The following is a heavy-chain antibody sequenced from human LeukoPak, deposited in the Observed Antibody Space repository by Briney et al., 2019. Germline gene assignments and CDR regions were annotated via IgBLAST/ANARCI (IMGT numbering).Heavy chain of an antibody. CDR2: ISGSGVNT. Sequence: PGGSLRLSCAASGFTFSSYAMSWVRQAPGKGLEWVSAISGSGVNTYYADSVRGGFTISRDNSKNTLYLQMNSLRTEDTARYYCAKLPAYYYESSGYYFFDYWGQGTLVTVSS. D-gene: IGHD3-22*01. CDR3: AKLPAYYYESSGYYFFDY. CDR1: GFTFSSYA. V-gene: IGHV3-23*01. J-gene: IGHJ4*02.